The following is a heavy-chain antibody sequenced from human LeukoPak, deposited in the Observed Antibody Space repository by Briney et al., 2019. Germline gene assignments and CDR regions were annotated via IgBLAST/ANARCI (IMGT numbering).Heavy chain of an antibody. CDR3: ARGGFPNTGGFYP. CDR2: ISDTGDT. V-gene: IGHV4-59*12. D-gene: IGHD2-8*02. CDR1: GASINDYH. J-gene: IGHJ5*02. Sequence: SETLSLTRTVSGASINDYHWSWMRQPPEGGLEWISFISDTGDTNHNPSLKSRLTMSADTSKKQLSLKLTSVTAADTAVYYCARGGFPNTGGFYPWGQGILVIVSS.